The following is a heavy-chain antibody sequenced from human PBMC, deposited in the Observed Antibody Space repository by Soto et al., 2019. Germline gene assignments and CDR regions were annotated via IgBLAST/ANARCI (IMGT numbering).Heavy chain of an antibody. J-gene: IGHJ4*02. D-gene: IGHD3-22*01. CDR3: ARGSYYYYDSSAFYRPLDY. CDR1: GFSFTGYY. Sequence: QVQLVQSGAEVKKPGASVKVSCKTSGFSFTGYYIYWVRQAPGQGLEWMGSINPSSGGAKYEQKFQGWVTMTRDTSIKTAYMELSSLKSDDTAVYYWARGSYYYYDSSAFYRPLDYWGQGTLVTVSS. CDR2: INPSSGGA. V-gene: IGHV1-2*04.